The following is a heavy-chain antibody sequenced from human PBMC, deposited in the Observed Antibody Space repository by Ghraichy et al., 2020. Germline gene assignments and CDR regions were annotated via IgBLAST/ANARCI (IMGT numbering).Heavy chain of an antibody. CDR1: GFTFSSYA. Sequence: GGSLRLSCAASGFTFSSYAMSWVRQAPGKGLEWVSAISGSGGSTYYADSVKGRFTISRDNSKNTLYLQMNSLRAEDTAVYYCAKDPSSASIAAPFVRGAFDIWGQGTMVTVSS. J-gene: IGHJ3*02. V-gene: IGHV3-23*01. CDR2: ISGSGGST. CDR3: AKDPSSASIAAPFVRGAFDI. D-gene: IGHD6-6*01.